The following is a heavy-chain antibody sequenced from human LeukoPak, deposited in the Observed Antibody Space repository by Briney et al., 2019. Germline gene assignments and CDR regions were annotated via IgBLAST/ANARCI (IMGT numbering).Heavy chain of an antibody. J-gene: IGHJ5*02. CDR3: ARDCSSTSCSLPGDWFDP. D-gene: IGHD2-2*01. Sequence: GASVKVSCKASGYTFTSYGISWVRQAHGQGLEWMGWISAYNGNTNYAQKLQGRVTMTTDTSTSTAYMELRSLRSDDTAVYYCARDCSSTSCSLPGDWFDPWGQGTLVTVSS. CDR2: ISAYNGNT. V-gene: IGHV1-18*01. CDR1: GYTFTSYG.